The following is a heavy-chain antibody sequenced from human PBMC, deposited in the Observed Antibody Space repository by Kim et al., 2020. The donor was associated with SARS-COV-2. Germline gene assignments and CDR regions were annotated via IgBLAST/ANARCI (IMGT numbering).Heavy chain of an antibody. CDR1: GGSFSGYY. J-gene: IGHJ1*01. D-gene: IGHD3-10*01. CDR3: ARASYYYGSGSYYKKAEYFQH. Sequence: SETLSLTCAVYGGSFSGYYWSWIRQPPGKGLEWIGEINHSGSTNYNPSLKSRVTISVDTSKNQFSLKLSSVTAADTAVYYCARASYYYGSGSYYKKAEYFQHWGQGTLVTVSS. V-gene: IGHV4-34*01. CDR2: INHSGST.